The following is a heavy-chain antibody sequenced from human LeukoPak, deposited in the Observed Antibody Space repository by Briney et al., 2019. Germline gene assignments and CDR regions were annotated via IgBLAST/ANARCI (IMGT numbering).Heavy chain of an antibody. V-gene: IGHV3-23*01. Sequence: GGSLRLSCEGSAFIFSGHWMNWVRQTPGKGLEWVSAISGSGGSTYYADSVKGRFTISRDNSKNTLYLQMNSLRAEDTAVYYCAKAHYDFWSGYFDYWGQGTLVTVSS. CDR3: AKAHYDFWSGYFDY. CDR1: AFIFSGHW. CDR2: ISGSGGST. D-gene: IGHD3-3*01. J-gene: IGHJ4*02.